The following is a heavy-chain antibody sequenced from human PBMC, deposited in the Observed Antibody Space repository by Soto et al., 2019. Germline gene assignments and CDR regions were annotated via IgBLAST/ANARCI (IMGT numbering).Heavy chain of an antibody. J-gene: IGHJ4*02. Sequence: GESLKISCKGSGYSFTSYWIGWGRQMPGKGLEWMGILYPGDSDTRYSPSFQGPVAISADKSISHAYLPWSGLKASDSAMYYCARRGVEMATIDYWGQGTLVTVSS. CDR3: ARRGVEMATIDY. CDR1: GYSFTSYW. D-gene: IGHD5-12*01. CDR2: LYPGDSDT. V-gene: IGHV5-51*01.